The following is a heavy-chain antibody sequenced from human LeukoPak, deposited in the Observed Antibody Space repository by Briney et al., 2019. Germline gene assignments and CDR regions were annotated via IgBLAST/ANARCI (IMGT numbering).Heavy chain of an antibody. CDR3: ARVLRYFDWLLSNAFLFDY. D-gene: IGHD3-9*01. J-gene: IGHJ4*02. V-gene: IGHV4-34*01. CDR1: GGSFSGYY. CDR2: INHSGST. Sequence: PSETLSLTCAVYGGSFSGYYWSWIRQPPGKGLEWIGEINHSGSTNYNPSLRSRVTISVDTSKNQFSLKLSSVTAADTAVYYCARVLRYFDWLLSNAFLFDYWGQGTLVTVSS.